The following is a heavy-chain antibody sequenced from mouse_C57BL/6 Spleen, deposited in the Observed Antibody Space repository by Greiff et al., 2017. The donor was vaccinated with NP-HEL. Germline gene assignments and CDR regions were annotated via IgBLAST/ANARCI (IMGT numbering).Heavy chain of an antibody. CDR3: ARGPYGYDGWYYAMDY. Sequence: QVQLKESGAELVKPGASVKISCKASGYAFSSYWMNWVTQRPGKGLEWIGQIYPGDGDTNYNGTFKGKATLTADKSSSTAYMQLSSLTSEDSAVYFCARGPYGYDGWYYAMDYWGQGTSVTVSS. V-gene: IGHV1-80*01. CDR1: GYAFSSYW. J-gene: IGHJ4*01. D-gene: IGHD2-2*01. CDR2: IYPGDGDT.